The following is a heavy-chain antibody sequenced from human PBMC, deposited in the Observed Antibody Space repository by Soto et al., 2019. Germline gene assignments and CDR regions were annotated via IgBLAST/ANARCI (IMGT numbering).Heavy chain of an antibody. D-gene: IGHD1-26*01. CDR2: IDPRDSQT. CDR3: ARQRPTDGRWEFANYYGMDV. J-gene: IGHJ6*02. V-gene: IGHV5-10-1*01. Sequence: PGESLKISCKGSGYSFAGYWITWVRQKPGKGLEWMGRIDPRDSQTYYSPSFRGHVTISVTKSITTVFLQWSSLRASDTAMYYCARQRPTDGRWEFANYYGMDVWGQGTPVTVSS. CDR1: GYSFAGYW.